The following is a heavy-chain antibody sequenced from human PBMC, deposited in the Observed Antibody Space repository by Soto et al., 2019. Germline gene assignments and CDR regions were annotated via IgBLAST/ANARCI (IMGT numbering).Heavy chain of an antibody. D-gene: IGHD5-18*01. CDR2: IYYSGST. V-gene: IGHV4-39*07. CDR1: GGSISSSSYY. Sequence: SETLSLTCTVSGGSISSSSYYWGWIRQPPGKGLEWIGSIYYSGSTYYNPSLKSRVTISVDTSKNQFSLKLSSVTAADTAVYYCARGKGKYSYGPVAFDYWGQGTLVTVSS. CDR3: ARGKGKYSYGPVAFDY. J-gene: IGHJ4*02.